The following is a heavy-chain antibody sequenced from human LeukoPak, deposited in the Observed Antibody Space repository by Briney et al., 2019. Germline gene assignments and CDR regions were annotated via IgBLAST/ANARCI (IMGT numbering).Heavy chain of an antibody. D-gene: IGHD6-19*01. Sequence: PGGSLRLSCAASGFTFSDYYMSWIRQAPGKGLEWVSYISGSGSTIYYEDSVKGRFTISRDNAKNSLYLQMKSLRVEDTAIYYCARTRYSSGGEFDYWGQGTLVTVSS. V-gene: IGHV3-11*01. CDR2: ISGSGSTI. CDR3: ARTRYSSGGEFDY. J-gene: IGHJ4*02. CDR1: GFTFSDYY.